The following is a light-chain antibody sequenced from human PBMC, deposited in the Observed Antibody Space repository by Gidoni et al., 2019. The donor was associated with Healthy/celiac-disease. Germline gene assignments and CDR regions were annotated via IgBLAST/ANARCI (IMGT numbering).Light chain of an antibody. J-gene: IGKJ4*01. CDR2: DAS. CDR3: QQRSNWPPLT. V-gene: IGKV3-11*01. Sequence: EIVLTQSPATLSLSPGERATLSCRASQSVSSYLAWYQQKPGQAPRLLIYDASNRATGIPARFSGSVSVTDFTLTISSLEPEDFAVYYCQQRSNWPPLTFGGGTKVEI. CDR1: QSVSSY.